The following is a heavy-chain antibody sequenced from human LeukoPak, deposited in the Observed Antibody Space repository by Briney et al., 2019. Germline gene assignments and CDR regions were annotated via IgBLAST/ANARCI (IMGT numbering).Heavy chain of an antibody. D-gene: IGHD2-2*01. Sequence: PSETLSLTCTVSGGSISSSSYYWGWIRQPPGKGLEWIGSIYYSGSTYYNPSLKMRVTISVDTSKNQFSLQLSSVTAADTAVYYCARHLLLYQLPFYFDYWGQGTLVTVSS. V-gene: IGHV4-39*01. CDR1: GGSISSSSYY. J-gene: IGHJ4*02. CDR3: ARHLLLYQLPFYFDY. CDR2: IYYSGST.